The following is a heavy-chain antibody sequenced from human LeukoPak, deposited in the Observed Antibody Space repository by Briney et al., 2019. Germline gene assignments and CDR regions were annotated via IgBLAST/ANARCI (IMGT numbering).Heavy chain of an antibody. Sequence: PSETLSLTCPVSGCSISSYYWRWIRQPPGKGLEWIGYIYYSGNTNYNPSLKSRVTISVDTSKNQFSLRLSSVTAADTAVYYCARRGYGDYGSFDYWGQGTLVTVSS. V-gene: IGHV4-59*01. D-gene: IGHD4-17*01. CDR3: ARRGYGDYGSFDY. CDR1: GCSISSYY. CDR2: IYYSGNT. J-gene: IGHJ4*02.